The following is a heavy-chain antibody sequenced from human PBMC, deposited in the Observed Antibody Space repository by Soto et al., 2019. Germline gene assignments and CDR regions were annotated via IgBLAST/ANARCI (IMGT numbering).Heavy chain of an antibody. CDR1: GGSISSSSYY. V-gene: IGHV4-39*01. J-gene: IGHJ6*02. CDR2: IYYSGST. D-gene: IGHD4-17*01. CDR3: ARHGGTFPTVTPLYYYYYGMDV. Sequence: SETLSLTCTVSGGSISSSSYYWGWIRQPPGKGLEWIGSIYYSGSTYYNPSLKSRVTISVDTSKNQFSLKLSSVTAADTAVYYCARHGGTFPTVTPLYYYYYGMDVWGQGTTVTVSS.